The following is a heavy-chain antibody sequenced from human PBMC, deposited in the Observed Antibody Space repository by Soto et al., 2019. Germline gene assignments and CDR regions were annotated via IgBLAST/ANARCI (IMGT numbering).Heavy chain of an antibody. CDR3: ASHGGYCSGGSCYYCYCGMDV. CDR1: RGSISSSNW. CDR2: IYHSGST. Sequence: QVQLQESGPGLVKPSGTLSLTCAVSRGSISSSNWWSWVREPPGKWLEWIGVIYHSGSTNYNPSPKSRVTISVDKSKDQFSLKLSSVTAADTAVYYCASHGGYCSGGSCYYCYCGMDVWGQGTTVTVSS. V-gene: IGHV4-4*02. D-gene: IGHD2-15*01. J-gene: IGHJ6*02.